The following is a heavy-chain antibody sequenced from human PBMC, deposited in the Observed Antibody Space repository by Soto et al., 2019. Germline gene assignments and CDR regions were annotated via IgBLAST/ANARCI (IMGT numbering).Heavy chain of an antibody. CDR1: GFTFSSYA. J-gene: IGHJ4*02. CDR2: ISGSGSST. Sequence: EVQLLESGGGLVQPGGSLRLSCAASGFTFSSYAMTWVRQAPGKGLEWVSSISGSGSSTYHADSVKGRFTISRDNSKNTLYLQMNSLRAEDTAVYYCAKGGLRIVGATSFFDYWGQGTLVTVSS. D-gene: IGHD1-26*01. CDR3: AKGGLRIVGATSFFDY. V-gene: IGHV3-23*01.